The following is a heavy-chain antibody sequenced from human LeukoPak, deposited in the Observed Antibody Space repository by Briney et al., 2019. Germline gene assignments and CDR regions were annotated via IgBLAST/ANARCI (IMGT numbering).Heavy chain of an antibody. CDR2: MYYSGNT. CDR3: ARDARGYYFDY. CDR1: GGSISSGGYS. V-gene: IGHV4-30-4*07. Sequence: PSETLSLTCAVSGGSISSGGYSWSWIRQPPGKGLEWIGYMYYSGNTYYNPSLKSRVTISVDTSKNQFSLKLSSVTAADTGVYYCARDARGYYFDYWGQGTLVTVSS. J-gene: IGHJ4*02.